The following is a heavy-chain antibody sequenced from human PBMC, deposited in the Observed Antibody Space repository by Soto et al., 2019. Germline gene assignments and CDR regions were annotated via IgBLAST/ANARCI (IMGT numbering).Heavy chain of an antibody. CDR2: IIPIFGTA. CDR3: ARFSGYRSSWQRPWFDP. J-gene: IGHJ5*02. D-gene: IGHD6-13*01. Sequence: SVKVSCKASGGTFSSYAISWVRQAPGQGLEWMGGIIPIFGTANYAQKFQGRVTITADKSTSTAYMELSSLSSEDTAVYYCARFSGYRSSWQRPWFDPWGQGTLVTVSS. V-gene: IGHV1-69*06. CDR1: GGTFSSYA.